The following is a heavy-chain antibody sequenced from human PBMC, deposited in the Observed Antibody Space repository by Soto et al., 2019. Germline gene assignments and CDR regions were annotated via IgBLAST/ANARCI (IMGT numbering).Heavy chain of an antibody. Sequence: QLQLQESGPGQVRPSETLSLTCIVSGVSVRSYTWSWVRQPANKGLAWIGRVFSSVSATYNPSLKSLVSISMDTPENRISLKLDSVTAADAGVYFCARDGMTTGDTWGPGTLVTVSS. CDR3: ARDGMTTGDT. CDR1: GVSVRSYT. D-gene: IGHD2-21*02. J-gene: IGHJ4*02. V-gene: IGHV4-4*07. CDR2: VFSSVSA.